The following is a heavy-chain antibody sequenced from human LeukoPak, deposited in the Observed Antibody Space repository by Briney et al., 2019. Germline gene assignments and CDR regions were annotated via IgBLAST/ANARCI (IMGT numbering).Heavy chain of an antibody. CDR2: INAGNGNT. CDR1: GYTFTSYA. CDR3: ARDPSVVEGGPSYYYYMDV. Sequence: GESLKISCKASGYTFTSYAMHWVRQAPGQRLEWMGWINAGNGNTKYSQEFQGRVTITRDTSASTAYMELSSLRSEDMAVYYCARDPSVVEGGPSYYYYMDVWGKGTTVTVSS. J-gene: IGHJ6*03. D-gene: IGHD2-15*01. V-gene: IGHV1-3*03.